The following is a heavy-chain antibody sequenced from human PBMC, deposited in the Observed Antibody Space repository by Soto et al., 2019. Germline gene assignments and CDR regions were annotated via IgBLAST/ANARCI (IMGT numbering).Heavy chain of an antibody. D-gene: IGHD2-15*01. CDR1: GGSISRGGYS. Sequence: PSETLSLTCAVSGGSISRGGYSWSWIRQPPGKGLEWIGYIYHSGSTYYNPSLKSRVTISVDRSKNQFSLKLSSVTAADTAVYYCAIGRDCSGGSCYSWFWFDPWGQGTLVTAPQ. CDR3: AIGRDCSGGSCYSWFWFDP. CDR2: IYHSGST. J-gene: IGHJ5*02. V-gene: IGHV4-30-2*01.